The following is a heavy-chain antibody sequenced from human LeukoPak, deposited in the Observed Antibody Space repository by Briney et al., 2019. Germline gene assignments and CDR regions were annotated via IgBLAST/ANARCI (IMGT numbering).Heavy chain of an antibody. D-gene: IGHD4-17*01. J-gene: IGHJ4*02. CDR2: INSDGSST. CDR3: AKERVGDYPTDFDY. CDR1: GFSFSSYW. V-gene: IGHV3-74*01. Sequence: TGGSLRLSCAASGFSFSSYWMHWVRQVPGEGLVWVSRINSDGSSTSYADSVKGRFTISRDNSKNTLYLQMNSLRAEDTAVYYCAKERVGDYPTDFDYWGQGTLVTVSS.